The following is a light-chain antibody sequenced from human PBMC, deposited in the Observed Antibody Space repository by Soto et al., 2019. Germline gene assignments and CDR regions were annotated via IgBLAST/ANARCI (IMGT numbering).Light chain of an antibody. CDR2: VEGSGSY. Sequence: QLVLTQSSSASASLGSSVKLTCTLRSGHSSYIIAWHQQQAGKAPRYLMKVEGSGSYNKGSGVPDRFSGSSSGAYRYLTISNLQFEDEADYYCETWDSNTRVFGGGTKVTVL. V-gene: IGLV4-60*02. CDR3: ETWDSNTRV. CDR1: SGHSSYI. J-gene: IGLJ3*02.